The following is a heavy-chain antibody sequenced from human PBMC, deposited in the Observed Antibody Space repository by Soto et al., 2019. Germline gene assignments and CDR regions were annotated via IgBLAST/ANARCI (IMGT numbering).Heavy chain of an antibody. Sequence: QVQLVQSGAEVKKPGASVKVSCKASGYTFTGYYMHWVRQAPGQGLEWMGWINPNSGGTNYAQKLQGWVTMTRDTSISTAYMELSRLRSDDTAVYYCARGDYGDYVHFDFWGQGTLVTVSS. J-gene: IGHJ4*02. CDR3: ARGDYGDYVHFDF. V-gene: IGHV1-2*04. CDR2: INPNSGGT. CDR1: GYTFTGYY. D-gene: IGHD4-17*01.